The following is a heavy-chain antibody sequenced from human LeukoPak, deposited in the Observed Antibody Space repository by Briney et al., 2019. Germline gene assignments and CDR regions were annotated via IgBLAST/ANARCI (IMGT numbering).Heavy chain of an antibody. V-gene: IGHV3-23*01. Sequence: PGGSLRLSCAASGLTFSSYAMSWVRQAPGKGLEWVSAISGSGGSTYYADSVKGRFTISRDNSKNTLYLQMNSLRAEDTAVYYCAKDDSGYDSFDYWGQGTLVTVSS. CDR1: GLTFSSYA. CDR2: ISGSGGST. J-gene: IGHJ4*02. CDR3: AKDDSGYDSFDY. D-gene: IGHD5-12*01.